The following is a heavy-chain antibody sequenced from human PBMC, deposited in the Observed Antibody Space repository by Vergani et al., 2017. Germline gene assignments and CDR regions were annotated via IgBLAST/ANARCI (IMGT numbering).Heavy chain of an antibody. D-gene: IGHD4-11*01. CDR3: ARVNTETNGHLYYYYYMDV. J-gene: IGHJ6*03. CDR1: GGSFTSYH. CDR2: IDHTGRP. Sequence: QVQLQQRGGGLLKPSETLSLTCVVNGGSFTSYHWTWIRQSPGEGLEWVGDIDHTGRPDYNPSLKSRLTMSVDKSRNQSSLTLNSVTATDTAIYFCARVNTETNGHLYYYYYMDVWGQGTAVTVS. V-gene: IGHV4-34*01.